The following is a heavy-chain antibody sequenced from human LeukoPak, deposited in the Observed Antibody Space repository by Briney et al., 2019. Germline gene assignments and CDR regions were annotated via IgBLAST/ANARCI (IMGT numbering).Heavy chain of an antibody. CDR1: GFTFSSYS. J-gene: IGHJ4*02. Sequence: PGGSLRLSCAASGFTFSSYSMNWVRQAPGKGLEWVSYISSSSSTIYYADSVKGRFTISRDNAKNSLYLQMNSLRAEDTAVYYCARAMAMGATSVGYWGQGTLVTVSS. CDR3: ARAMAMGATSVGY. D-gene: IGHD1-26*01. V-gene: IGHV3-48*01. CDR2: ISSSSSTI.